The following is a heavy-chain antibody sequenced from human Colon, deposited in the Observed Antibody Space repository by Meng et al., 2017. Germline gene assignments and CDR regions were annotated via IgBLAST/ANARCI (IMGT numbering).Heavy chain of an antibody. J-gene: IGHJ4*02. D-gene: IGHD4-17*01. CDR2: IYYSGST. Sequence: SETLSLTCTVSGGSVSSGSYYWSWIRQPPGKGLEWIGYIYYSGSTNYNPSLKSRVTISVDTSKDQFSLKLSSVTAADTAVYYCASPNGDDYGEIFDYWGQGTLVTVSS. CDR1: GGSVSSGSYY. CDR3: ASPNGDDYGEIFDY. V-gene: IGHV4-61*01.